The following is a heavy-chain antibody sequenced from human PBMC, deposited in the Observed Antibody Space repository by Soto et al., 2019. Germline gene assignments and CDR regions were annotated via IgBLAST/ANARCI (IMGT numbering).Heavy chain of an antibody. J-gene: IGHJ6*03. Sequence: QVQLVQSGAEVKKPGASVKVSCKASGYTFTSYDINWVRQATGQGLEWMGWMNPNSGNTGYAQKFQGRVTMTRNTSISTDYMELSSLRSEDTAVYYCARVENYGDHGIDYYYYYMDVWGKGTTVTVSS. CDR2: MNPNSGNT. D-gene: IGHD4-17*01. CDR1: GYTFTSYD. V-gene: IGHV1-8*01. CDR3: ARVENYGDHGIDYYYYYMDV.